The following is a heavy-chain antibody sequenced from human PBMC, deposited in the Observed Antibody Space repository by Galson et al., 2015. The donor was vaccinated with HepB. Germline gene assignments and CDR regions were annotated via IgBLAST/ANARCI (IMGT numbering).Heavy chain of an antibody. Sequence: SLRLSCAASGFTFSNYAISWVRQAPGKGLEWVSTISGSGDNTYYADSVKGRFTISRDNSKNTLYLQMNTLRPEDTAVYYCSRDRGLGVVTPYLDHWGQGALVTVSS. V-gene: IGHV3-23*01. CDR3: SRDRGLGVVTPYLDH. CDR1: GFTFSNYA. D-gene: IGHD3-3*01. CDR2: ISGSGDNT. J-gene: IGHJ4*02.